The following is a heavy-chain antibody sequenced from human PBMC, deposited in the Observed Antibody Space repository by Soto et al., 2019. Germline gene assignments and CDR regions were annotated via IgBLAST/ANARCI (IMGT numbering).Heavy chain of an antibody. CDR2: IWYDGSYK. CDR3: ARERGDGFNLDS. V-gene: IGHV3-33*01. J-gene: IGHJ4*02. D-gene: IGHD3-10*01. Sequence: QVQLVESGGGVVQPGESLRLSCAASGFTFSSHGLYWVRQAPGKGLEWVAVIWYDGSYKYYGDSVKGRFTVSRDNSKNTVNLQMNRLSAEDTALDYCARERGDGFNLDSCGQGALVTVSS. CDR1: GFTFSSHG.